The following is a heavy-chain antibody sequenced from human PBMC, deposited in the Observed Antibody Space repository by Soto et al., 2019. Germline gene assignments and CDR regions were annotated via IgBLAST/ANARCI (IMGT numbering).Heavy chain of an antibody. CDR3: SKVHSSGSGSLDY. CDR2: INTDGSGT. V-gene: IGHV3-74*01. D-gene: IGHD6-19*01. Sequence: GKSLRLSYADSGFPFSSYWMHWVRQAPGKGLVWVSRINTDGSGTAYADSVRGRFTIYRDNAKNKTYLQTNSLRAEETGVYYCSKVHSSGSGSLDYWGQGALVTVSS. CDR1: GFPFSSYW. J-gene: IGHJ4*02.